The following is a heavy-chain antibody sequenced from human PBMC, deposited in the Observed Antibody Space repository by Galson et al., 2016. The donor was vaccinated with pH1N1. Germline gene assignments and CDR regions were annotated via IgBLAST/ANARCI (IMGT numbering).Heavy chain of an antibody. V-gene: IGHV3-9*01. Sequence: SLRLSCAASGFTFDDYAMHWVRQAPGKGLEWVSGISRNSGSIGYADSVKGRSTISRDNAKNSLYLQMNSLRAEDTALYYCAKVTGYLYGYVDYWGQGTLVTVSS. CDR3: AKVTGYLYGYVDY. D-gene: IGHD5-18*01. J-gene: IGHJ4*02. CDR2: ISRNSGSI. CDR1: GFTFDDYA.